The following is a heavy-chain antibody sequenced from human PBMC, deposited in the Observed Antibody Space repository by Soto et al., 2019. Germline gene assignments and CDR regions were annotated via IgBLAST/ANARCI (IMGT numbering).Heavy chain of an antibody. CDR2: IYYSGRP. V-gene: IGHV4-39*01. D-gene: IGHD6-19*01. CDR1: GGSIGSSSYY. CDR3: ARQNRIAVAGAKAAY. J-gene: IGHJ4*02. Sequence: QLQLQESGPGLVKPSETFSLTCTVSGGSIGSSSYYWAWFRRPPGRGLGWIGSIYYSGRPSYTPSLKRRVTISVDTSKNQFSLKVSSVTAADTAVYYCARQNRIAVAGAKAAYWGQGTLVTVSS.